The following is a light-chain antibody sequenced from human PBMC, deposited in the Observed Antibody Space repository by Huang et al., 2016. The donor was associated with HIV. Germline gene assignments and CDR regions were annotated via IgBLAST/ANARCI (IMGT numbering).Light chain of an antibody. CDR3: QQYNNWPPWT. CDR1: QSITRN. J-gene: IGKJ1*01. CDR2: AAS. V-gene: IGKV3-15*01. Sequence: EIVMTQSPATLSVSPGERATLSCRASQSITRNLAWYQQKPGQAPRLLIYAASTRATGIPARFSGSGSGTECTLSISSLQSEDFAVYYCQQYNNWPPWTFGQGTKVEIK.